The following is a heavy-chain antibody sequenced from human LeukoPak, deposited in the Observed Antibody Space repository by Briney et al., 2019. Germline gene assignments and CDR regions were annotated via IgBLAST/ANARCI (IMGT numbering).Heavy chain of an antibody. D-gene: IGHD5-18*01. J-gene: IGHJ6*03. V-gene: IGHV3-48*04. Sequence: GGSLRLACAVSGFTFSNYGMTWVRQAPGKGLEWVSYISTSSSTIYYADSVKGRFTISGDNAKDSLYLQMNSLRAEDTAVYYCARVPSGYTLGYGYYYYYMDVWGKGTTVTVSS. CDR3: ARVPSGYTLGYGYYYYYMDV. CDR2: ISTSSSTI. CDR1: GFTFSNYG.